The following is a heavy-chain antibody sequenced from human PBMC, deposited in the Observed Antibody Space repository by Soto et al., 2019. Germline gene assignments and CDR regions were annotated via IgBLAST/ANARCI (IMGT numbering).Heavy chain of an antibody. Sequence: KPSETLSLTCTVSGVSITTYYCNWIRQSPGKGLEWIGYIHYSGTTNYNPSLKSRVTISLDTSKNQFSLKLTSVTAADTAVSFCGGDPHNGVVGEWGQWTMVTV. CDR2: IHYSGTT. CDR1: GVSITTYY. J-gene: IGHJ3*01. D-gene: IGHD3-3*01. V-gene: IGHV4-59*01. CDR3: GGDPHNGVVGE.